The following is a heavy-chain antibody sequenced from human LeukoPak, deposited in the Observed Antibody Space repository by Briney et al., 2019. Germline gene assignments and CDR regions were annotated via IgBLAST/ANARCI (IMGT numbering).Heavy chain of an antibody. J-gene: IGHJ4*02. V-gene: IGHV4-59*01. CDR1: GDSIGRYY. Sequence: SETLSLTCTVSGDSIGRYYWSWIRQPPGKGLEWIGSIFDSGTTNINPSLNSRVTISVDTSKNQFSLKLRSVTTADTAVYYCARGSGSSTITPFDFWGRGALVTVSS. CDR2: IFDSGTT. D-gene: IGHD3-10*01. CDR3: ARGSGSSTITPFDF.